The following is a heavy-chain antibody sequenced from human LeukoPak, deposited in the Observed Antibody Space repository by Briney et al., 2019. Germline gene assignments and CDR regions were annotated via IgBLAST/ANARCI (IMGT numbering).Heavy chain of an antibody. Sequence: SETLSLTCTVSGGSISSYYWSWIRQPPGKGLEWIGYIYYSGSTNYNPSLKSRVTMSVDTSKNQFSLKLSSVTAVDTAVYYCARMVGTSYRFDFWGQGTLVTVSS. D-gene: IGHD4-23*01. J-gene: IGHJ4*02. CDR1: GGSISSYY. CDR3: ARMVGTSYRFDF. V-gene: IGHV4-59*01. CDR2: IYYSGST.